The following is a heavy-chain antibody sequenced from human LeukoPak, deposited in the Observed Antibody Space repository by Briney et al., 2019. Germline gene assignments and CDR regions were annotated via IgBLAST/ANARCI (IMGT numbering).Heavy chain of an antibody. V-gene: IGHV3-48*03. CDR2: ISSDGNTE. D-gene: IGHD2-21*01. J-gene: IGHJ4*02. Sequence: EGSLRLSCAASGFSFSSYPMNWVRQAPGKGLEWVSHISSDGNTEYYVDAPRGRFTMSRDNAKNSVFLQINGLRAEDTAVYYCARDTVNAPFVISLDYWGQGALVTVSS. CDR1: GFSFSSYP. CDR3: ARDTVNAPFVISLDY.